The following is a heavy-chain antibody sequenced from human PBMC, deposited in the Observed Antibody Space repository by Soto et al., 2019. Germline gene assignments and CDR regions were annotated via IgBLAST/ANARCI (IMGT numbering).Heavy chain of an antibody. Sequence: SETLSLTCTVSGGSISSYYWSWIRQPPGKGLEWIGYIYYSGSTNYNPSLKSRVTISVDTSKNQFSLKLSSVTAADTAVYYCARGYFDWSTDYWGQGTLVTVSS. CDR1: GGSISSYY. J-gene: IGHJ4*02. CDR3: ARGYFDWSTDY. D-gene: IGHD3-9*01. V-gene: IGHV4-59*01. CDR2: IYYSGST.